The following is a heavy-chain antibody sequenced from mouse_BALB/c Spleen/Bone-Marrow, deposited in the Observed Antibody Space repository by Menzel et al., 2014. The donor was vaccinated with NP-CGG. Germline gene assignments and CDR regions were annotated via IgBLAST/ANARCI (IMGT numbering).Heavy chain of an antibody. J-gene: IGHJ2*01. D-gene: IGHD2-3*01. V-gene: IGHV3-8*02. CDR2: ISYSGST. CDR3: ATYDGYYFDY. Sequence: DVKLQESGPSLVKPSQTLSLTCSVTGDSIXSGYWNWIRKFPGNKLEYMGYISYSGSTYYSPSLKSRISITRDTSKNXSYLQLNSVTTEDTATYYCATYDGYYFDYWGQGTTLTVSS. CDR1: GDSIXSGY.